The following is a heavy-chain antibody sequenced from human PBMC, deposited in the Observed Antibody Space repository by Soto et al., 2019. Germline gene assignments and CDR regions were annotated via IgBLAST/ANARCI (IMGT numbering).Heavy chain of an antibody. Sequence: QVQLVESGGGVVQPGRSLRLSCAASGFTFSSYGMHWVRQAPGKGLEWVAVIWYDGSNKYYADSVKGRFTISRDNSKNTLYLQMNSLRAEDTAVYYCAREGDNSSGGYGFDPWGQGTLVTVSS. J-gene: IGHJ5*02. CDR2: IWYDGSNK. CDR1: GFTFSSYG. D-gene: IGHD6-19*01. CDR3: AREGDNSSGGYGFDP. V-gene: IGHV3-33*01.